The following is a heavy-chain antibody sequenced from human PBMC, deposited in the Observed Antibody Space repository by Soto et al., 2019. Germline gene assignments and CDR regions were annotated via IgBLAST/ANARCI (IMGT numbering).Heavy chain of an antibody. CDR2: INVGNGNT. CDR1: GYTFTSCA. V-gene: IGHV1-3*01. D-gene: IGHD3-22*01. Sequence: ASVKVSCKASGYTFTSCAIHWVRQAPGQRLEWMGWINVGNGNTRYSRKFQGRVTITRDTSANTAYMELSSLRSEDTAVYYCARDQGYYDSGAYYSPWGQGTLVTVS. CDR3: ARDQGYYDSGAYYSP. J-gene: IGHJ5*02.